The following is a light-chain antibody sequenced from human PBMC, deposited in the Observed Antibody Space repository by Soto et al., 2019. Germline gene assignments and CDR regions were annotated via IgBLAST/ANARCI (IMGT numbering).Light chain of an antibody. J-gene: IGKJ2*01. V-gene: IGKV1-39*01. CDR1: QNINSH. CDR3: QQSHITTLFT. Sequence: DIQMTQSPSSLSASIGDRVTITCRASQNINSHLNWYQQKPGKAPKVLIYAASRLQSGVPSRFSCSGSGTEFTLTICSLEPEDFATYYCQQSHITTLFTFGKGTKLEIK. CDR2: AAS.